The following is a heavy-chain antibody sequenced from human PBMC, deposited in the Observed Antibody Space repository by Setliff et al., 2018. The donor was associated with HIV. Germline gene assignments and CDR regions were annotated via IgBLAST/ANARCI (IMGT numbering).Heavy chain of an antibody. CDR1: GFSFSTYG. CDR3: ARDRVETLWFGDLYYMDV. V-gene: IGHV3-33*01. Sequence: PGESPKISCAASGFSFSTYGMHWVRQAPGKGLEWVAVIWSDGSNRYYADSVKGRFTISRDNSKNTLYLQMSSLRADDTALYYCARDRVETLWFGDLYYMDVWGKGTTVTVSS. D-gene: IGHD3-10*01. CDR2: IWSDGSNR. J-gene: IGHJ6*03.